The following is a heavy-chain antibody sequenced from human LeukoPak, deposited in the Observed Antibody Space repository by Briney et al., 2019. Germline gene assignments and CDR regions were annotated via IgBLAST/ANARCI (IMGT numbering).Heavy chain of an antibody. V-gene: IGHV4-59*01. D-gene: IGHD3-10*01. CDR2: IYYSGST. CDR3: ARSHMGSANYYYYYYYMDV. CDR1: GGSISSYY. J-gene: IGHJ6*03. Sequence: PSETLSLTXTVSGGSISSYYWSWIRQPPGKGLEWIGYIYYSGSTNYNPSLKSRVTISVDTSKNQFSLKLSSVTAADTAVYYCARSHMGSANYYYYYYYMDVWGKGTTVTVSS.